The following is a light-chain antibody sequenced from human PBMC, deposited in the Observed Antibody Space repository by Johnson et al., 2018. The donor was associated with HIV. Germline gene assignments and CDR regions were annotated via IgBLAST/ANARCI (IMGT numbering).Light chain of an antibody. CDR1: SSNIGNNY. Sequence: HSVLTQPPSVSAAPGQKVTIPCSGSSSNIGNNYVSWYQQLPGTAPKLLIYENNKRPSGIPDRFSGSKSCTSAPLGITGLQTRDEAADYCGTWDSSLSASYVFGTGTKVTVL. V-gene: IGLV1-51*02. CDR2: ENN. CDR3: GTWDSSLSASYV. J-gene: IGLJ1*01.